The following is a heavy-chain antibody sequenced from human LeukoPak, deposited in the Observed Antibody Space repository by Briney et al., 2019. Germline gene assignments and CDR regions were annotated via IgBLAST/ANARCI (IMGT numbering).Heavy chain of an antibody. J-gene: IGHJ4*02. CDR2: INPSGGST. V-gene: IGHV1-46*03. CDR1: GYTFTSYY. D-gene: IGHD5-24*01. CDR3: ARAPRRDGYNYDY. Sequence: ASVKVCCNASGYTFTSYYMHWVRQAPGQGLEWMGIINPSGGSTSYAQKFQGRVTMTRDTSTSTVYMELSSLRSEGTAVYYCARAPRRDGYNYDYWGQGTLVTVSS.